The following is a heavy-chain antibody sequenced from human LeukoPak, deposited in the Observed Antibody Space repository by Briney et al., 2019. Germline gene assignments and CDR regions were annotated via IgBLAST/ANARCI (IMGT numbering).Heavy chain of an antibody. CDR1: GGSFSGYY. V-gene: IGHV4-34*01. CDR2: INHSGST. Sequence: SETLSLTCAVYGGSFSGYYWSWIRQPPGKGLEWIGEINHSGSTNYNPSLKSRVTISVDTSKNQFSLKLSSVTAADTAVYYCATGYTTNWFDPWGQGTLVTVFS. CDR3: ATGYTTNWFDP. J-gene: IGHJ5*02. D-gene: IGHD5-18*01.